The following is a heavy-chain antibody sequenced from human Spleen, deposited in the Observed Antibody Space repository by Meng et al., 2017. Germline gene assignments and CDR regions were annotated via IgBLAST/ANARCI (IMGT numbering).Heavy chain of an antibody. V-gene: IGHV3-23*01. CDR3: VRDSSAYSSAWYALAFDI. Sequence: GGSLRLSCAASGFTFSSYAMSWVRQAPGKGLEWVSAISGSADSTYYADSVKGRFTISRDNSKNTLYLQMNSLRAEDTAMYYCVRDSSAYSSAWYALAFDIWGQGTMVTVSS. CDR2: ISGSADST. CDR1: GFTFSSYA. J-gene: IGHJ3*02. D-gene: IGHD6-19*01.